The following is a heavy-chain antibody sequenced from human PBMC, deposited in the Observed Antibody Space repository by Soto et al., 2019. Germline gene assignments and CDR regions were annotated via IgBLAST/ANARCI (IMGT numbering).Heavy chain of an antibody. V-gene: IGHV3-23*01. CDR1: GCTFNNYA. CDR2: ISGGSFST. CDR3: ANPRTGSYYAY. Sequence: GGSLRLSCAASGCTFNNYAMSWVRQAPGKGLEWVSSISGGSFSTYYADSVKDRFTISRDNSNNTLYLQMNSLRVEDTAVYYCANPRTGSYYAYWGQGTLVTVSS. J-gene: IGHJ4*02. D-gene: IGHD1-26*01.